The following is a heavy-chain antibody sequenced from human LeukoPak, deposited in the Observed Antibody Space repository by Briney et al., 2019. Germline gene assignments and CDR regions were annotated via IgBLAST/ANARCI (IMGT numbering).Heavy chain of an antibody. D-gene: IGHD3-22*01. V-gene: IGHV1-18*01. Sequence: DSVKVSCTASGYTFTSYGISWVRQAPGQGLEWMGWISVYNGNTNYAQKFQGRVTMTTDTSTSTSYMELRSLRYDDTAVYYCARDSYYYDSSGYYQYYFDYWGQGTLVTVSS. J-gene: IGHJ4*02. CDR1: GYTFTSYG. CDR3: ARDSYYYDSSGYYQYYFDY. CDR2: ISVYNGNT.